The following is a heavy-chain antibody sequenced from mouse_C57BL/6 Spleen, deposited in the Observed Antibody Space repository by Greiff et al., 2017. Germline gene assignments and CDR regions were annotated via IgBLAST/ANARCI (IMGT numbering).Heavy chain of an antibody. CDR2: ISSGGSYT. Sequence: DVKLVESGGDLVKPGGSLKLSCAASGFTFSSYGMSWVRQTPDKRLEWVATISSGGSYTYYPDSVKGRFTISRDKAKNTMYLQMSSLKSEDTAMDYCARHYYGSNYAMDYWGQGTSVTVSS. D-gene: IGHD1-1*01. J-gene: IGHJ4*01. V-gene: IGHV5-6*02. CDR1: GFTFSSYG. CDR3: ARHYYGSNYAMDY.